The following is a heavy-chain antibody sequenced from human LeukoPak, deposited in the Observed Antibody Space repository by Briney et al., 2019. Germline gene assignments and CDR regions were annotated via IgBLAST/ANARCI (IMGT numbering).Heavy chain of an antibody. CDR1: GGSVTIGSYY. J-gene: IGHJ5*02. CDR2: IYYSGST. Sequence: SETLSLTCTVSGGSVTIGSYYWSWIRQPPGKGLEWIGYIYYSGSTNYNPSLKSRVTISVDMSKNQFSLKLSSVTAADTAVYYCARDLWSYESGFDPWGQGILVTVSS. CDR3: ARDLWSYESGFDP. D-gene: IGHD3-10*01. V-gene: IGHV4-61*01.